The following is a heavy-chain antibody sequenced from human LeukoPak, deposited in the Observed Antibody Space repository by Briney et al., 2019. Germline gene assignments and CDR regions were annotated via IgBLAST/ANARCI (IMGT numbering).Heavy chain of an antibody. CDR3: AKDSGDIVVVPAVDY. J-gene: IGHJ4*02. V-gene: IGHV3-23*01. CDR1: GFTFDDYA. CDR2: ISGSGGST. D-gene: IGHD2-2*01. Sequence: GGSLRLSCAASGFTFDDYAMSWVRQAPGKGLEWVSAISGSGGSTYYADSVKGRFTISRDNSKNTLYLQMNSLRAEDTAVYYCAKDSGDIVVVPAVDYWGQGTLVTVSS.